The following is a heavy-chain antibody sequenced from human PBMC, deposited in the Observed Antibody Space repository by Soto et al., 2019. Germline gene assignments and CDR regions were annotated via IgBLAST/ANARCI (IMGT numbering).Heavy chain of an antibody. CDR3: AKNVWGITIFGGMDV. J-gene: IGHJ6*02. D-gene: IGHD3-9*01. V-gene: IGHV3-23*01. CDR1: GFTFSSYA. CDR2: ISGSGGST. Sequence: AGGSLRRSCAASGFTFSSYAMSWVRQAPGKGLEWVSAISGSGGSTYYADSVKGRFTISRDNSKNTLYLQMNSLRAEDTAVYYCAKNVWGITIFGGMDVWGQGTTVTVSS.